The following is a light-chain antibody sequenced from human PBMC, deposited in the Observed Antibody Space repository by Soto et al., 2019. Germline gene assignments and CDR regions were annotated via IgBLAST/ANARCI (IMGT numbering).Light chain of an antibody. CDR2: EVG. Sequence: QSFLTQPASVSGSPVQSITIACTGTGSDISAYNYVSWYQQHPGKAPKLMIYEVGDRPSGLSNRFSGSKSGNTASLTISRLQAGDEADYYCSSYTSNNFYVFGTGTKVTVL. CDR3: SSYTSNNFYV. J-gene: IGLJ1*01. V-gene: IGLV2-14*01. CDR1: GSDISAYNY.